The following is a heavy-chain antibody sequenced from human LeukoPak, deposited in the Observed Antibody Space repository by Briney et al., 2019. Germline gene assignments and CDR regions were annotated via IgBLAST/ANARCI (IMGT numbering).Heavy chain of an antibody. CDR1: GFTFRSYW. Sequence: PGGSLRLSCAASGFTFRSYWMSWVRQAPGKGLEWVANIKEDGSEKYYVDSVKGRFTISRDNAKNSLHLQMSSLRAEDTAVYYCAREGSRRAFDIWGQGTMVTVSS. J-gene: IGHJ3*02. V-gene: IGHV3-7*01. CDR3: AREGSRRAFDI. D-gene: IGHD6-13*01. CDR2: IKEDGSEK.